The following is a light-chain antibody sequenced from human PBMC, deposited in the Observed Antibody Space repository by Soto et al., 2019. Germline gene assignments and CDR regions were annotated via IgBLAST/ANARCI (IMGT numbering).Light chain of an antibody. CDR1: SGDVGGYNY. Sequence: QSVLTQPASVSGSPGQSITISCTGTSGDVGGYNYVSWYQQHPGKAPKLMIFEVSNRPSGVSIRFSGSKSGNTASLTISGLQAEDEADYYCSSYTSDSTRVFGTGTKLTVL. J-gene: IGLJ1*01. CDR2: EVS. CDR3: SSYTSDSTRV. V-gene: IGLV2-14*01.